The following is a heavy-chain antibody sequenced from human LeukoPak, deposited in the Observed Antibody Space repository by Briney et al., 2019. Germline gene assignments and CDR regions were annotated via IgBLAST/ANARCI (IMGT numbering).Heavy chain of an antibody. J-gene: IGHJ6*03. D-gene: IGHD5-12*01. CDR2: VTNSGTT. Sequence: SETLSLTCNVSGESISSHYWSWTRQSPGKGLEWIGYVTNSGTTKFNPSLKSRVTISRDTSKNQISLRLSSVTAADTAVFFCAREIVATTYYYYYMDVWGKGTTVTVSS. CDR1: GESISSHY. V-gene: IGHV4-59*11. CDR3: AREIVATTYYYYYMDV.